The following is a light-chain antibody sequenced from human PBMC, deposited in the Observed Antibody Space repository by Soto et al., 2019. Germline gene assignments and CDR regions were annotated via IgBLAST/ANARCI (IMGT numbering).Light chain of an antibody. J-gene: IGKJ1*01. V-gene: IGKV1-5*01. CDR1: QSISSY. CDR2: DAS. CDR3: QQYNSYWWT. Sequence: DIQMTQSPSSLSASVGDRVTITCGASQSISSYLNWYQQKPGKAPKVLIYDASSLESGVPSRFSGSGSGTEFTLTISSLQPDDFATYYCQQYNSYWWTFGQGTKVDI.